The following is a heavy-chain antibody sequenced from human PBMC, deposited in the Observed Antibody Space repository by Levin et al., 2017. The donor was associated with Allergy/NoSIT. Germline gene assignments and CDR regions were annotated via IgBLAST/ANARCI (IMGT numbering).Heavy chain of an antibody. Sequence: SLKISCAASGFTFDDYAMHWVRQAPGKGLEWVSGISWYSGSIGYADSVKGRFTISRDNAKNSLYLQMNSLRAEDTALYYCAKDGLIAARPNRYYYYGMGVWGQGTTVTVSS. V-gene: IGHV3-9*01. CDR1: GFTFDDYA. CDR2: ISWYSGSI. CDR3: AKDGLIAARPNRYYYYGMGV. J-gene: IGHJ6*02. D-gene: IGHD6-6*01.